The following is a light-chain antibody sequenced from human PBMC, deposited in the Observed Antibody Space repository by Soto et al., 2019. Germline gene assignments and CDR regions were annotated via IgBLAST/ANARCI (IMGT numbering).Light chain of an antibody. V-gene: IGKV3-20*01. J-gene: IGKJ2*01. CDR2: GAS. CDR3: AQHVNSVYI. CDR1: QTIIGNY. Sequence: ESVLTQSPGTLSLSPGERATLSCRASQTIIGNYLAWYQQKPGQAPRLLIYGASNRATGVPDRFSGSYSGTDFSLTITRLEPEDFAVYYCAQHVNSVYIFGQGTRLEIK.